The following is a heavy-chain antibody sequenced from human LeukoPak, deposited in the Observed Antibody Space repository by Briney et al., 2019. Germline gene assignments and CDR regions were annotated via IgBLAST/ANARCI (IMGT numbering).Heavy chain of an antibody. J-gene: IGHJ4*02. CDR2: INPNSGVT. Sequence: ASVKVSCKASGYTFTSYDINWVRQATGQGLEWMGWINPNSGVTNYSQKFQGRVAMTRDTSISTAYMELTGLKFDDTAIYYCARVLPDGYFPSDYWGQGTLVTVSS. CDR3: ARVLPDGYFPSDY. CDR1: GYTFTSYD. V-gene: IGHV1-2*02. D-gene: IGHD3-22*01.